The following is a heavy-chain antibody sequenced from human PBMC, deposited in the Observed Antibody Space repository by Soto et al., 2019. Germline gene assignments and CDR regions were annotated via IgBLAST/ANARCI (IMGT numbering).Heavy chain of an antibody. V-gene: IGHV1-69*10. CDR3: CLYNWNDWFDP. Sequence: ASVKVSCKASGGTFSSYAISWVRQAPGQGLEWMGGIIPIFGIANYAQKFQGRVTITADKSTSTAYMELSSLRSEDTAVYYCCLYNWNDWFDPWGQGTLVTVSS. J-gene: IGHJ5*02. D-gene: IGHD1-1*01. CDR2: IIPIFGIA. CDR1: GGTFSSYA.